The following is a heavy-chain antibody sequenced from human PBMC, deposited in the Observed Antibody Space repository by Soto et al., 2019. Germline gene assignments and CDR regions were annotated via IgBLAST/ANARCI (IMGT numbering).Heavy chain of an antibody. CDR3: ATSAPYCSGGSCYGVLDAFDI. Sequence: GASVKVSCKVSGYTLTELSMHWVRQAPGKGLEWMGGFDPEDGETIYAQKFQGRVTMTEDTSTDTAYMELSSLRSEDTAVYYCATSAPYCSGGSCYGVLDAFDIWGQGTMVTVSS. V-gene: IGHV1-24*01. J-gene: IGHJ3*02. CDR2: FDPEDGET. CDR1: GYTLTELS. D-gene: IGHD2-15*01.